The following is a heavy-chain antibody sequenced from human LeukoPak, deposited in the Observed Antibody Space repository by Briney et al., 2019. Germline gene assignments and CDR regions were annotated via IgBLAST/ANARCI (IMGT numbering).Heavy chain of an antibody. Sequence: PGGSLRLSCAASGFTFSTYAMSWVRQAPGEGLEWVSAIRNSGSNTYYADSVEGRFTISRDNPKNTLYLQMSSLRVEDTAVYYCAKGGYCSTTSCHSGEIDAFDFWGRGTMVTVSS. CDR2: IRNSGSNT. J-gene: IGHJ3*01. CDR3: AKGGYCSTTSCHSGEIDAFDF. CDR1: GFTFSTYA. D-gene: IGHD2-2*01. V-gene: IGHV3-23*01.